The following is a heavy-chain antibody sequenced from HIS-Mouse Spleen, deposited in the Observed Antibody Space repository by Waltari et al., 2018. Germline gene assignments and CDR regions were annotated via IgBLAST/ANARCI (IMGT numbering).Heavy chain of an antibody. CDR2: IYYSGST. CDR3: AREIPYSSSWYDWYFDL. J-gene: IGHJ2*01. CDR1: GGPIISSSYY. D-gene: IGHD6-13*01. Sequence: QLQLQESGPGLVKPSETLSLTCTVSGGPIISSSYYWGWIRQPPGKGLELIGSIYYSGSTYYNPSLKSRVTISVDTSKNQFSLKLSSVTAADTAVYYCAREIPYSSSWYDWYFDLWGRGTLVTVSS. V-gene: IGHV4-39*07.